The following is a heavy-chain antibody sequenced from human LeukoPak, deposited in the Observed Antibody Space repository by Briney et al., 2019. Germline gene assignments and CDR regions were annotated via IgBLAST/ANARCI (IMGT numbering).Heavy chain of an antibody. J-gene: IGHJ4*02. CDR2: TSAYNGNT. CDR1: GYTFTSYG. D-gene: IGHD6-13*01. CDR3: ARELGGDSSMREFDY. V-gene: IGHV1-18*04. Sequence: ASVKVSCKASGYTFTSYGISWVRQAPGQGLEWMGWTSAYNGNTNYAQKLQGRVTMTTDTSTSTAYMELRSLRSDDTAVYYCARELGGDSSMREFDYWGQGTLVTVSS.